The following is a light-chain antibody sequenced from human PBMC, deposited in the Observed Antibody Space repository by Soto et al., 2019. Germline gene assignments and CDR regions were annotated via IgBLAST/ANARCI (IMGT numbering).Light chain of an antibody. Sequence: DIQMTQSPSTLSASVGDRVTITCRASQSINSWLAWYQQKPGKAPKLLIHDASSLESGVPSRFSGSGSGTEFTLTIRSLKPDDFATYYCQQYNTYRTFGQGTKVDIK. CDR1: QSINSW. J-gene: IGKJ1*01. CDR3: QQYNTYRT. V-gene: IGKV1-5*01. CDR2: DAS.